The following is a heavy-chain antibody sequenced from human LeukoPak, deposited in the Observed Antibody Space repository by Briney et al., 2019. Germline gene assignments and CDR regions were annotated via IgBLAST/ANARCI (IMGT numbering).Heavy chain of an antibody. J-gene: IGHJ4*02. CDR2: ISGSGGST. D-gene: IGHD6-13*01. Sequence: PGGSLRLSCAASGFTFSSYAMSWVRQAPGKGLEWVSAISGSGGSTYYADSVKGRFTISRDNSKNTLYLQMNSLRVGDTAVYYCAKTTSSSSWYKGFDYWGQGTLVTVSS. V-gene: IGHV3-23*01. CDR3: AKTTSSSSWYKGFDY. CDR1: GFTFSSYA.